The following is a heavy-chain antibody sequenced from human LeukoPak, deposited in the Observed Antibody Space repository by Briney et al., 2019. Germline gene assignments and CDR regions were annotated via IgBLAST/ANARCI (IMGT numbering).Heavy chain of an antibody. D-gene: IGHD6-19*01. J-gene: IGHJ4*02. CDR3: ARSVAGTGGDY. CDR1: GFTFSSYS. Sequence: AGGSLRLSCAASGFTFSSYSMNWVRQAPGKGLEWVSYISSSGSTIYYADSVKGRFTISRDNAKNSLYLQMNSLRAEDTAVYYCARSVAGTGGDYWGQGTLVTVSS. CDR2: ISSSGSTI. V-gene: IGHV3-48*04.